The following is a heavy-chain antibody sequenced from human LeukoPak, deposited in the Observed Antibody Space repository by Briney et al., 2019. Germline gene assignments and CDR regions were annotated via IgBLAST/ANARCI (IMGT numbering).Heavy chain of an antibody. CDR3: ARAVENPYFYDYVWGSYRSKTPYYFDY. V-gene: IGHV1-46*01. Sequence: ASVKVSCKASGYTFTSYYMHWARQAPGQGLEWMGIINPSGGSTSYAQKFQGRVTMTRDTSTSTVYMELSSLRSEDTAVYYCARAVENPYFYDYVWGSYRSKTPYYFDYWGQGTLVTVSS. J-gene: IGHJ4*02. D-gene: IGHD3-16*02. CDR2: INPSGGST. CDR1: GYTFTSYY.